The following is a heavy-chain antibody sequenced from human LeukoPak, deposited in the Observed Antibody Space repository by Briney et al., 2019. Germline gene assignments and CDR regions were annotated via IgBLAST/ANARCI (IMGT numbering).Heavy chain of an antibody. D-gene: IGHD2/OR15-2a*01. J-gene: IGHJ4*02. CDR2: ISYDGSNK. CDR1: GFTFSSYA. Sequence: PGGSLRLSCAASGFTFSSYAMHWVRQAPGKGPEWVAVISYDGSNKYYADSVKGRFTISRDNSKNTLYLQMNSLRAEDTAVYYCAILANMDFDYWGQGTLVTVSS. V-gene: IGHV3-30*04. CDR3: AILANMDFDY.